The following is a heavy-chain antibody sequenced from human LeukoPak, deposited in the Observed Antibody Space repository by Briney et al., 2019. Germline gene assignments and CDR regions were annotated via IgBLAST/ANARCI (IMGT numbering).Heavy chain of an antibody. CDR2: IRSKANTYAT. J-gene: IGHJ6*01. CDR1: GFTFSGSA. V-gene: IGHV3-73*01. D-gene: IGHD6-19*01. CDR3: AKFFKTGYSSGCCYYYGMDV. Sequence: GGSLRLSCAASGFTFSGSAMHWVRQASGKGLEWVGRIRSKANTYATAYVASVKGRFTISRDDSKNTAYLQMNSLRAEDTAVYYCAKFFKTGYSSGCCYYYGMDV.